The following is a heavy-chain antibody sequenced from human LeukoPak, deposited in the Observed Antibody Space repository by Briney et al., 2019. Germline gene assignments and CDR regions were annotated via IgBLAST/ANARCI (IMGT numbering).Heavy chain of an antibody. CDR3: ARDQRFCSGGSCYSGGYNWFDP. V-gene: IGHV4-59*01. Sequence: PSETLSLTGTVSGGSISSYYWSWIRQPPGKGLEWIGYIYYSGSTNYNPSLKSRVTISVDTSKNQFSLKLSSVTAADTAVYYCARDQRFCSGGSCYSGGYNWFDPWGQGTLVTVSS. CDR2: IYYSGST. D-gene: IGHD2-15*01. J-gene: IGHJ5*02. CDR1: GGSISSYY.